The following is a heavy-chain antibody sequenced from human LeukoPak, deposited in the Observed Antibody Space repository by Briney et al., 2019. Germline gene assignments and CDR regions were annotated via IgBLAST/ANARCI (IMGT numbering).Heavy chain of an antibody. CDR2: IRNSGSST. CDR3: AKQSHDYGGYMDF. Sequence: GGSLRLSCAASGFTFSSYGMNWVRPAPGKGLEWVSTIRNSGSSTSYADSVKGRFTISRDNSKNTLYLQMNSLRADDTALYYCAKQSHDYGGYMDFWGQGTLVTVSS. D-gene: IGHD4-17*01. CDR1: GFTFSSYG. V-gene: IGHV3-23*01. J-gene: IGHJ4*02.